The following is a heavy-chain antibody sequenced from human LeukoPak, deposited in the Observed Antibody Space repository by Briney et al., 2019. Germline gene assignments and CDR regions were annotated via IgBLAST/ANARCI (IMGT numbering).Heavy chain of an antibody. CDR3: ATLMVRGVADAFDI. D-gene: IGHD3-10*01. CDR2: INHSGST. V-gene: IGHV4-34*01. J-gene: IGHJ3*02. Sequence: PSETLSLTCAVYGGSFSGYYWSWIRQPPGKGLEWIGEINHSGSTNYNPSLKSRVTISVDTSKNQFSLKLSAVTAADTAVYYCATLMVRGVADAFDIWGQGTMVTVSS. CDR1: GGSFSGYY.